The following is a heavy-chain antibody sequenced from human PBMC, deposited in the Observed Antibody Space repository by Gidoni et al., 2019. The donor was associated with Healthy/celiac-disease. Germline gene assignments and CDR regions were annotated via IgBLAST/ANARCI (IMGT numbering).Heavy chain of an antibody. CDR3: ARADFAWGVVIIYAFDI. Sequence: QVQLQQWGAGLLKPSETLSLTCAVYGGSFSGYYWSWIRQPPGKGLEWIGEINHSGSTNYNPSLKSRVTISVDTSKNQFSLKLSSVTAADTAVYYCARADFAWGVVIIYAFDIWGQGTMVTVSS. J-gene: IGHJ3*02. V-gene: IGHV4-34*01. CDR1: GGSFSGYY. CDR2: INHSGST. D-gene: IGHD3-3*01.